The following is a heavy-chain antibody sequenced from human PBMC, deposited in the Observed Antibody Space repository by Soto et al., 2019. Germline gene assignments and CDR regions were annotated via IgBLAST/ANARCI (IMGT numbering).Heavy chain of an antibody. CDR1: GYTFTIYG. D-gene: IGHD6-13*01. V-gene: IGHV1-18*04. CDR2: ISAHNGNT. J-gene: IGHJ4*02. CDR3: ARGSYISSWYSLDY. Sequence: GASVKVSCKASGYTFTIYGISWVRQAPGQGLEWMGWISAHNGNTDYAQKFQGRVTMATDTSTSTASMELRSLRSDDTAVYYCARGSYISSWYSLDYWGQGTLVTFSS.